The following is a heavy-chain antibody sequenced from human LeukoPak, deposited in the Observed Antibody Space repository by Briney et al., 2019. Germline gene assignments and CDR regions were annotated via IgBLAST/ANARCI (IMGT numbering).Heavy chain of an antibody. D-gene: IGHD2-2*01. CDR1: GFTFNTYS. CDR3: VRDPHIVVVPAARVYYFDY. V-gene: IGHV3-21*01. Sequence: GGSLRLSCAASGFTFNTYSMNWVRQAPGKGLEWVSSISSRSSYYIYYADSVKGRFTISRDNAKNSLYLQMNSLRAEDTAVYYCVRDPHIVVVPAARVYYFDYWGQGTLVTVSS. CDR2: ISSRSSYYI. J-gene: IGHJ4*02.